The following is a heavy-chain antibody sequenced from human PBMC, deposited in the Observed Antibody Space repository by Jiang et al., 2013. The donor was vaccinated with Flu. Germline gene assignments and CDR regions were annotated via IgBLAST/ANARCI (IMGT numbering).Heavy chain of an antibody. CDR1: GGSVSSNSPN. J-gene: IGHJ5*02. CDR3: AKGVGFDGYCNGVNCFQYNWFDP. D-gene: IGHD2-15*01. CDR2: IYYSGST. V-gene: IGHV4-61*01. Sequence: GPGLVKPSETLSLTCTVSGGSVSSNSPNWNWIRQSPGKGLEWIGEIYYSGSTNYNPSLQSRVAISIDTSKNQFSLKLNSVTAADTAVYFCAKGVGFDGYCNGVNCFQYNWFDPWGQGTLVTVSS.